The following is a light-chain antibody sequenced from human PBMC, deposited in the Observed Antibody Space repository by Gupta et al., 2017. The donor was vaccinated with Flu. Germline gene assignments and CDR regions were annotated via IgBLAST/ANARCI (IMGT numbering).Light chain of an antibody. CDR2: LVS. V-gene: IGKV2-30*01. CDR1: QSLAYSDGNTV. J-gene: IGKJ1*01. Sequence: VALGQPASISCRSSQSLAYSDGNTVLHWFQQRPGQSPRRLIYLVSHRDSGVPDRFSGSGSGTDFTLKISRVEAEDVGVYFCMQGAHWPWAFGQGTKVEIK. CDR3: MQGAHWPWA.